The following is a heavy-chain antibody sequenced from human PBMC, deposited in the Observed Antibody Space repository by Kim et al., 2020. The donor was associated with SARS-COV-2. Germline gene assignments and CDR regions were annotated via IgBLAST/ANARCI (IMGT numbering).Heavy chain of an antibody. V-gene: IGHV4-59*01. CDR1: GGSMSNYY. CDR3: ARDARYGGWFDP. J-gene: IGHJ5*02. Sequence: SETLSLTCTVSGGSMSNYYWSWIRQHPGRGLGGIGYSYNSGRTNYNPSLKSRVTISVDTSKNQFSLKLSSVTAADTAVYYCARDARYGGWFDPWGQGTLVTVSS. CDR2: SYNSGRT. D-gene: IGHD5-18*01.